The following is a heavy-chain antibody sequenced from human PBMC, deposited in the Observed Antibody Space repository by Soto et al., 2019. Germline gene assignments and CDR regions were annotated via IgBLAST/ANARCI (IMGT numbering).Heavy chain of an antibody. Sequence: QVQLVQSGAEVKKPGYSVKVSCKASGGTFSSYAISWVRQAPGQGLEWMGGIIPIFGTANYAQKFQGRVTITADASTSTAYMEMSSLRSEDTAVYYCARVEFGGYENDYWGQGTLVTVSS. CDR2: IIPIFGTA. CDR1: GGTFSSYA. D-gene: IGHD5-12*01. V-gene: IGHV1-69*01. J-gene: IGHJ4*02. CDR3: ARVEFGGYENDY.